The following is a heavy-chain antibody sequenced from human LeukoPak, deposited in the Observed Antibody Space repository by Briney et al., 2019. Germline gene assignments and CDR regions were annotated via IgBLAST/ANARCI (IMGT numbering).Heavy chain of an antibody. D-gene: IGHD6-19*01. Sequence: GGSLRLSCAASGFTFSSYWMSWVRQAPGKGLEWVANIKQDGSEKYYVDSVKGRFTTSRDNAKNSLYLQMNSLRAEDTAVYYCARDRYSSGWSDYMDVWGKGTTVTVSS. CDR2: IKQDGSEK. J-gene: IGHJ6*03. CDR3: ARDRYSSGWSDYMDV. V-gene: IGHV3-7*01. CDR1: GFTFSSYW.